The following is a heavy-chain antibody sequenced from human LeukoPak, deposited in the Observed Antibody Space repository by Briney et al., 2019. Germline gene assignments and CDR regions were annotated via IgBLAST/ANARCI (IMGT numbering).Heavy chain of an antibody. CDR3: ARAALGYCSGGSCYRFDY. CDR1: GFTFSSYW. CDR2: IWYDGSNK. Sequence: PGGSLRLSCAASGFTFSSYWMNWVRQAPGKGLEWVAVIWYDGSNKYYADSVKGRFTISRDNSKNTLYLQMNSLRAEDTAVYYCARAALGYCSGGSCYRFDYWGQGTLATVSS. J-gene: IGHJ4*02. D-gene: IGHD2-15*01. V-gene: IGHV3-33*08.